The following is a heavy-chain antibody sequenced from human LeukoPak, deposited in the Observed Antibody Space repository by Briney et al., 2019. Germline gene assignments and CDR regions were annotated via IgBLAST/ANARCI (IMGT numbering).Heavy chain of an antibody. D-gene: IGHD3-10*01. CDR3: ARDLDRLLWFGELPPSYYYGMDV. V-gene: IGHV1-46*01. CDR1: GYTFTSYY. Sequence: GASVKVSCKASGYTFTSYYMHWVRQAPGQGLEWMGIINPSGGSTSYAQKFQGRVTMTRDTSTSTVYMELSSLRSEDTAVYYCARDLDRLLWFGELPPSYYYGMDVWGKETTVTVSS. J-gene: IGHJ6*04. CDR2: INPSGGST.